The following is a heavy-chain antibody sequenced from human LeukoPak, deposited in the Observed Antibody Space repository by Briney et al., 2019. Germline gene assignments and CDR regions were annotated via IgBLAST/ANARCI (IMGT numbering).Heavy chain of an antibody. D-gene: IGHD3-3*01. V-gene: IGHV4-59*01. CDR2: IYYSGST. CDR1: GGSISSYY. J-gene: IGHJ4*02. CDR3: ARAYDFWSGYYFDY. Sequence: SETLSLTCTDSGGSISSYYWSRIRQPPGKGLEWIGYIYYSGSTNNNPSLKSRVTISVDTSKNQFSLKLSSVTAADTAVYYCARAYDFWSGYYFDYWDQGTLVTVSS.